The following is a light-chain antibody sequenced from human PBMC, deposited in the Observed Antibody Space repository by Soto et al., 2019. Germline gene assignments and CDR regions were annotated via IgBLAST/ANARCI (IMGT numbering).Light chain of an antibody. J-gene: IGLJ1*01. CDR3: SSYTATRTYL. V-gene: IGLV2-14*01. CDR2: DVS. Sequence: QSVLTQPASVSGSPGQSVSVSCTGTNSDVGAYNYVSWYQHHPGEAPKIIIYDVSDRPSGVSNRFSGSKSGNTASLTISGLQADDEADYYCSSYTATRTYLLGTAKKVTV. CDR1: NSDVGAYNY.